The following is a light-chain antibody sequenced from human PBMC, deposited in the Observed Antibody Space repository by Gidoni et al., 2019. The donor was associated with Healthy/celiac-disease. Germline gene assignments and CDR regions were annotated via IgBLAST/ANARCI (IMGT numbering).Light chain of an antibody. CDR1: QSVSSY. CDR2: DAS. Sequence: EIVLTQSPATLSLSPGERATRSCRASQSVSSYLAWYQQKPGQARRLLIYDASNRATGIPARFSGSGCGTGVTLTISSLGPEDFAVDYCQQRSNWPPLTFXGXTKVEIK. J-gene: IGKJ4*01. V-gene: IGKV3-11*01. CDR3: QQRSNWPPLT.